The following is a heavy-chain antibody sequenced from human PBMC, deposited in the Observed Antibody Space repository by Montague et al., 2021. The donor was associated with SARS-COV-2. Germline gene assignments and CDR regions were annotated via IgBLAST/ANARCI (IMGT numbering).Heavy chain of an antibody. CDR2: IYYSGST. CDR3: ARRVGQWLPRYQYYFDY. J-gene: IGHJ4*02. D-gene: IGHD6-19*01. V-gene: IGHV4-39*01. CDR1: GGSISSSSYY. Sequence: SETLSLTCTVSGGSISSSSYYWGWIRQPPGKGLEWIGSIYYSGSTYYNPSLKSRVTISVDTSKNQFSLKLSSVTAADTAVYYCARRVGQWLPRYQYYFDYWGQGTLVTLSS.